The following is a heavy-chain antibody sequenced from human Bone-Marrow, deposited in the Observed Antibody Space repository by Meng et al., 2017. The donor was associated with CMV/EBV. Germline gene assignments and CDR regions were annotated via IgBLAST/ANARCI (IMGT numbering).Heavy chain of an antibody. Sequence: ASGYTFTSYDINWVRQATGQGLEWMGWMNPNSGNTGYAQKFQGRVTITRNTSTRTAYLELSSLRSEDTAFYYCARRGYSNDWYPFDYWGQGTLVTVSS. CDR1: GYTFTSYD. J-gene: IGHJ4*02. D-gene: IGHD6-19*01. V-gene: IGHV1-8*03. CDR2: MNPNSGNT. CDR3: ARRGYSNDWYPFDY.